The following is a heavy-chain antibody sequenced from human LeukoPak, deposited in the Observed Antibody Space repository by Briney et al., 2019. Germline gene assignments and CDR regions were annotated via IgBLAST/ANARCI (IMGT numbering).Heavy chain of an antibody. J-gene: IGHJ4*02. V-gene: IGHV3-53*01. CDR3: ARERDSSGYILAY. D-gene: IGHD3-22*01. CDR1: GFTVSSKY. Sequence: GGSLRLSCAPSGFTVSSKYMSWVRRAPGKGLQWVSVIYSGGATYYADSVKGRFTVSRDNSKNTVYLQMNSLRAEDTAIYYCARERDSSGYILAYWGQGTLVTVSS. CDR2: IYSGGAT.